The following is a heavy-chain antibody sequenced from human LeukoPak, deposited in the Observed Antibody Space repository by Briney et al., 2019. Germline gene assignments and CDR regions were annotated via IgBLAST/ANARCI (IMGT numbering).Heavy chain of an antibody. Sequence: SGTLSLTCTVSGGSISSYYWSWIRQPAGKGLEWIGRIYTSGSTNYNPSLKSRVTMSVDTSKNQFSLKLSSVTAADTAVYYCASHNWNYGGGHAFDIWGQGTMVTVSS. J-gene: IGHJ3*02. V-gene: IGHV4-4*07. CDR3: ASHNWNYGGGHAFDI. D-gene: IGHD1-7*01. CDR1: GGSISSYY. CDR2: IYTSGST.